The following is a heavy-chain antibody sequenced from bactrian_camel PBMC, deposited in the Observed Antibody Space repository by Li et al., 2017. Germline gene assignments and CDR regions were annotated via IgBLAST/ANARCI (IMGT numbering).Heavy chain of an antibody. J-gene: IGHJ6*01. D-gene: IGHD2*01. CDR3: ATDRTDGWLLRRPNLAPSDFGY. CDR2: IASDGSS. V-gene: IGHV3S53*01. CDR1: GYTYSMFY. Sequence: HVQLVESGGGSVQAGGSLRLSCVYDGYTYSMFYLGWVREAPGREREAVAAIASDGSSSFADFVKGRFTISRDNAKNTVYLQMNSLKSEDTALCYCATDRTDGWLLRRPNLAPSDFGYWGQGTQVTVS.